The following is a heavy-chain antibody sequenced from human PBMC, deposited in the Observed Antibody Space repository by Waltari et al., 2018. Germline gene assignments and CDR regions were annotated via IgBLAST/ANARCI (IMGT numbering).Heavy chain of an antibody. V-gene: IGHV1-69*14. J-gene: IGHJ3*02. CDR2: ISSIFGTA. Sequence: QVQLVQSGAEVKKPGSSVKVSCKASGGTFSSYAISWVRRAPGQGLEWMGGISSIFGTANYGQKLQGRVTITADKSTSTAYMELSSMRSEDTAVYYCARAVPRSQDAFDIWGQGTMVIVSS. D-gene: IGHD1-1*01. CDR1: GGTFSSYA. CDR3: ARAVPRSQDAFDI.